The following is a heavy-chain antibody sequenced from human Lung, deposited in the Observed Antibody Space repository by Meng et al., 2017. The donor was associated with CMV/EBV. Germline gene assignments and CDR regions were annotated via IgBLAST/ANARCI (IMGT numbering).Heavy chain of an antibody. V-gene: IGHV4-34*01. CDR2: INHSGST. J-gene: IGHJ4*02. CDR1: GGSFSGYY. CDR3: ARATYYDFWSGYPYFDY. Sequence: SXTLSLXCAVYGGSFSGYYWSWIRKPPGKGLEWIGEINHSGSTNYNPSLKSRVTISVDTSKNQFSLKLSSVTAADTAVYYCARATYYDFWSGYPYFDYWGQGTXVTVSS. D-gene: IGHD3-3*01.